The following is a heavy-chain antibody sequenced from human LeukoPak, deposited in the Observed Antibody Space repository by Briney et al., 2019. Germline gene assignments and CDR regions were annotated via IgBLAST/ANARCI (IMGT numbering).Heavy chain of an antibody. CDR1: GFTFSSYA. V-gene: IGHV3-30*04. CDR2: ISYDGSNK. D-gene: IGHD3-22*01. J-gene: IGHJ4*02. Sequence: GGSLRLSCAASGFTFSSYAMHWVRQAPGKGLEWVAVISYDGSNKYYADSVKGRFTISRDNSKNTLYLQMNSLRAEDTAVYYCARPGGDYYDSTPPYYFDYWGQGTLVTVSS. CDR3: ARPGGDYYDSTPPYYFDY.